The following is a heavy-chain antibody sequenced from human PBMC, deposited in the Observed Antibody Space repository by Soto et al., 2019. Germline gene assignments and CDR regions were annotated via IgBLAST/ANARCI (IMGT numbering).Heavy chain of an antibody. V-gene: IGHV3-15*07. CDR3: TTAGYCISTSCYVDYYYGMDV. CDR2: IKSKTDGGTT. Sequence: PGGSLRLSCAASGFTFSNAWMNWVRQAPGKGLEWVGRIKSKTDGGTTDYAAPVKGRFTISRDDSKNTLYLQMNSLKTEDTAVYYCTTAGYCISTSCYVDYYYGMDVWGQGTSVTVSS. D-gene: IGHD2-2*01. J-gene: IGHJ6*02. CDR1: GFTFSNAW.